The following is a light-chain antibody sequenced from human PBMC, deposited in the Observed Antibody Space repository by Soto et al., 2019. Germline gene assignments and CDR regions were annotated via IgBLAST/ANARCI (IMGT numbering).Light chain of an antibody. V-gene: IGKV2-24*01. J-gene: IGKJ2*01. CDR3: MQATHCPPYT. CDR2: RVS. CDR1: QSLVHGDGTTY. Sequence: AMTQTPLSSPVTLGQPASISCRSSQSLVHGDGTTYLNWLHQRPGQPPRLLIYRVSNRFSGGPDRFSGSGAGTDFTLKISRVEAQDVGIYYCMQATHCPPYTFGQGTKLEI.